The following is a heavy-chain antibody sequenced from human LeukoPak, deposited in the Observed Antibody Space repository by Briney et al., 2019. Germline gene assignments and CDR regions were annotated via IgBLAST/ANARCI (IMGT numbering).Heavy chain of an antibody. J-gene: IGHJ4*02. CDR1: GFTFSSYW. D-gene: IGHD1-1*01. CDR2: ISSSGSNI. CDR3: VRLFRDVTTFDF. V-gene: IGHV3-48*04. Sequence: GGSLRPSCAASGFTFSSYWMSWVRQAAGRGLEWVSYISSSGSNIYYADSVKGRFTISRDNPKNPLYLQMNSLRAEDTAVYYCVRLFRDVTTFDFWAQGPLVTVSS.